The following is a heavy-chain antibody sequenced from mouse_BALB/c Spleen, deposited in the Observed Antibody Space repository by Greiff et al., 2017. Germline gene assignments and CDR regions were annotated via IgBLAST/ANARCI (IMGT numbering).Heavy chain of an antibody. CDR2: IDTSDSYT. D-gene: IGHD3-3*01. CDR1: GYTFTDYW. J-gene: IGHJ3*01. CDR3: ARTGGDEAY. V-gene: IGHV1-69*01. Sequence: SGAELVMPGASVKMSCKASGYTFTDYWMHWVKQRPGQGLEWIGAIDTSDSYTSYNQKFKGKATLTVDESSSTAYMQLSSLTSEDSAVYYCARTGGDEAYWGQGTLVTVSA.